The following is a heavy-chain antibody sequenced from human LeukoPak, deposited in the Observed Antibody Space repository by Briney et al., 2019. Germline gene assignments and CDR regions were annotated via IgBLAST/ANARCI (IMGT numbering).Heavy chain of an antibody. CDR3: AREGFSIGSTSWDYYYYMDV. CDR1: GGSISSYY. CDR2: IYTSGST. V-gene: IGHV4-4*07. J-gene: IGHJ6*03. Sequence: PSETLSLTCTVSGGSISSYYWSWIRQPAGKGLEWIGRIYTSGSTNYNPSLKSRVTMSVDTSKNQFSLKLSSVTAADTAVYYCAREGFSIGSTSWDYYYYMDVWGKGTTVTISS. D-gene: IGHD2-2*01.